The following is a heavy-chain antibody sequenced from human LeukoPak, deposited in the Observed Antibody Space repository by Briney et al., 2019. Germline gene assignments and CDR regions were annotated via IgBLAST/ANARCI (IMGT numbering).Heavy chain of an antibody. CDR1: GGSINSYY. V-gene: IGHV4-59*01. Sequence: MSSETLSLTCSVSGGSINSYYWSWYRQPPGKELEWIGYIYYTGSTNYNPSLKSRVTISVDTSKNQFSLQLNSVTAADTAVYFCARGLGYMDVWGKGTTVTVSS. CDR2: IYYTGST. D-gene: IGHD5/OR15-5a*01. J-gene: IGHJ6*03. CDR3: ARGLGYMDV.